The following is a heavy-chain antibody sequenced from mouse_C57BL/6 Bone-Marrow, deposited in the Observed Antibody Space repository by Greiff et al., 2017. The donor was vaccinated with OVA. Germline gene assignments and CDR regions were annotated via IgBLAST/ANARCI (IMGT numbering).Heavy chain of an antibody. J-gene: IGHJ1*03. V-gene: IGHV1-72*01. CDR2: IDPNSGGT. CDR3: ARGGADSKTSYWYFDV. Sequence: QVQLQQPGAELVKPGASVKLSCKASGYTFTSYWMHWVKQRPGRGLEWIGRIDPNSGGTKYNEKFKSKATLTVDKPSSTAYMQLSSLTSEDSAVYYCARGGADSKTSYWYFDVWGTGTTVTVSS. CDR1: GYTFTSYW. D-gene: IGHD2-5*01.